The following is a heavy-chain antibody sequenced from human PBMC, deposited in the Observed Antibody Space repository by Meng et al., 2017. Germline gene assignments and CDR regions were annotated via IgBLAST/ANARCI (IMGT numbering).Heavy chain of an antibody. CDR1: GDSVSSNSAA. D-gene: IGHD1-26*01. J-gene: IGHJ4*02. V-gene: IGHV6-1*01. CDR2: AYYRSKWYH. Sequence: QIQPQQPGPGLVKPPQTLSIICAISGDSVSSNSAAWNWIRQSPSRGLEWLGRAYYRSKWYHDYAESVKSRISIDPDTSKNQFSLQLRSVTPEDSAVYYCARGSYSFDSWGQRTLVTVSS. CDR3: ARGSYSFDS.